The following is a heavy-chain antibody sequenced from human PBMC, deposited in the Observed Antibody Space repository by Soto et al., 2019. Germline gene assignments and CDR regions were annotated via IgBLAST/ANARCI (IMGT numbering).Heavy chain of an antibody. V-gene: IGHV1-18*04. CDR3: ARDQVAKWAPGSAMVNYYYGMDA. CDR2: ISVDDGDT. CDR1: GYTFTSYG. Sequence: ASVKVSCKASGYTFTSYGISWVRQAPGQGLEWMGWISVDDGDTNYAQNFQGRVTMSTDTSTSTAYMEMRSLRSDDTAVYYCARDQVAKWAPGSAMVNYYYGMDAWGPGTTVTVSS. D-gene: IGHD5-18*01. J-gene: IGHJ6*02.